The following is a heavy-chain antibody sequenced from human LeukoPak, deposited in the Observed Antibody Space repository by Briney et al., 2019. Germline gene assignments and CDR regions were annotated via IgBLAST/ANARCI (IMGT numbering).Heavy chain of an antibody. Sequence: PGGSLRLSCGASGFTFSKYAMSWVRQAPGKGLEWVSGVSGSGGVTYYADSVKGRFTISGDNSKNTLYLQMNSLRAEDTAVYYCAKRGFYYQLDYWGQGTPVTVSS. CDR3: AKRGFYYQLDY. D-gene: IGHD3-22*01. V-gene: IGHV3-23*01. CDR2: VSGSGGVT. CDR1: GFTFSKYA. J-gene: IGHJ4*02.